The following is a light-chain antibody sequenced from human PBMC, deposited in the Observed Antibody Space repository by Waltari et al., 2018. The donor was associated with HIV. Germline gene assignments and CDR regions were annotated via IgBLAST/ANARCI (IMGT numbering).Light chain of an antibody. J-gene: IGLJ2*01. CDR1: SSNIGSYT. V-gene: IGLV1-44*01. CDR2: ANH. Sequence: QSELTQPPSASGTPGQRVTISCSGRSSNIGSYTVNWYQQLPGTAPKLLIYANHQLPSGVPDRFSGSQSDTSASLAIGGLQSEDEADYYCATWDASLSGPVFGGGTKLTVL. CDR3: ATWDASLSGPV.